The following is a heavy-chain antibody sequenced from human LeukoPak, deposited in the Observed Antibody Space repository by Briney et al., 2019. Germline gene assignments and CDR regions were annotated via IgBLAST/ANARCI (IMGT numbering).Heavy chain of an antibody. D-gene: IGHD2-2*01. CDR2: INTSGST. Sequence: WETLSLTCTASGGSISSYYLSWIRQPPGKGLEWISYINTSGSTNYNPSLKSRVTISVDTSKNQFSLKLSSVTAADTAVYYCARQKNQLLDLYYYYYMDVWGKGTTVTVSS. V-gene: IGHV4-4*09. CDR3: ARQKNQLLDLYYYYYMDV. J-gene: IGHJ6*03. CDR1: GGSISSYY.